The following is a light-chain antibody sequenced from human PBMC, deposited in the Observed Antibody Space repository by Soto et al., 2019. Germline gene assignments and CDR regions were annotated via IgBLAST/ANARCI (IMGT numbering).Light chain of an antibody. CDR2: DVS. Sequence: QSALTQPRSVSGSPGQSVTISCTGASSDVGGYNYVSWYQQYPGKAPKLIVYDVSRRPSAVPDRFSGSKSVNTASLTISGLQADDEADYYCSSYAGTYTYVFGTGTKLTVL. CDR3: SSYAGTYTYV. CDR1: SSDVGGYNY. J-gene: IGLJ1*01. V-gene: IGLV2-11*01.